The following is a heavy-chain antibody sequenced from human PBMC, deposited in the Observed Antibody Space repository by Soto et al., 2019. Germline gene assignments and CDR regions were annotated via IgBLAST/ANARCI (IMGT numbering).Heavy chain of an antibody. V-gene: IGHV5-10-1*01. CDR1: GYSFTSYW. J-gene: IGHJ4*02. CDR2: IDPSDSYT. D-gene: IGHD3-9*01. CDR3: ARHGRYFDWLFPYFDY. Sequence: LGESLKISCKGSGYSFTSYWISWVRQMPGKGLEWMGRIDPSDSYTNYSPSFQGHVTISADKSISTAYLQWSSLKASDTAMYYCARHGRYFDWLFPYFDYWGQGTLVTVSS.